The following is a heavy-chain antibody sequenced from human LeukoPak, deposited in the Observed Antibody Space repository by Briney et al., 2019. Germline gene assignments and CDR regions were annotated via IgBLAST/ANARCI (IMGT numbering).Heavy chain of an antibody. CDR1: GYTFTSYG. J-gene: IGHJ4*02. Sequence: ASVKVSCKASGYTFTSYGISWVRQAPGQGLEWVGWISAYNGNTNYAQKLQGRVTMTTDTSTSTAYMELRSLRSDDTAVYYCARDRAGYSSGWAFDYWGQGTLVTVSS. V-gene: IGHV1-18*04. CDR3: ARDRAGYSSGWAFDY. CDR2: ISAYNGNT. D-gene: IGHD6-19*01.